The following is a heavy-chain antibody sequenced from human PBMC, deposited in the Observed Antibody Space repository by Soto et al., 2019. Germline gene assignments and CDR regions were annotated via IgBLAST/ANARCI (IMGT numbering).Heavy chain of an antibody. CDR2: ISAYNGNI. J-gene: IGHJ4*02. V-gene: IGHV1-18*01. CDR3: AGGGTPIDY. Sequence: QVQLVQSGAEVKKPGASVKVSCKTSGYTFTNFGISWVRQAPGQGLEWMGWISAYNGNINYAQKLQGRVTMTTDTSTSTAYIELRSLRSDAAALYYCAGGGTPIDYWGQGTLVTVSS. CDR1: GYTFTNFG. D-gene: IGHD3-16*01.